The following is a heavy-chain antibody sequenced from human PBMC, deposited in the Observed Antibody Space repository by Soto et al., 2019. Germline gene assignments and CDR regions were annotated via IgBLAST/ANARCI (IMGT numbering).Heavy chain of an antibody. CDR3: ARGVPARPGWYDP. CDR1: GYTFTIYD. D-gene: IGHD6-6*01. CDR2: MSPNSGNT. V-gene: IGHV1-8*01. J-gene: IGHJ5*02. Sequence: QVQLVQSGAEVKKPGASVKVSCKASGYTFTIYDINWVRQATGQGLEWMGWMSPNSGNTGYAQKFQGRVTMTRNTSVSTAYMELSSLRSEDTAVYYCARGVPARPGWYDPWGQGTLVTVSS.